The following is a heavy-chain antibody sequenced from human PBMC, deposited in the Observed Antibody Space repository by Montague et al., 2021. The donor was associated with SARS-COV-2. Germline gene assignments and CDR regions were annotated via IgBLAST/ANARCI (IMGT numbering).Heavy chain of an antibody. D-gene: IGHD1-20*01. CDR3: VRDQGRSNWNYPDY. V-gene: IGHV4-39*07. Sequence: SETLSLTCTVSGGSISSGSNYWVWIRQPPGKGLVWFGSIYNSGSTSSXXXLKSRVTMSVYTSKNQFSLKLSSVTAADTAVYYCVRDQGRSNWNYPDYWGQGTLVTVSS. CDR1: GGSISSGSNY. J-gene: IGHJ4*02. CDR2: IYNSGST.